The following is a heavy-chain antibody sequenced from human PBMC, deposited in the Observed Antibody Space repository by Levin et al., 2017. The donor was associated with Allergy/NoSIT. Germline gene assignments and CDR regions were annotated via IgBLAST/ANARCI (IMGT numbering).Heavy chain of an antibody. Sequence: ASVKVSCKASGGTFSSYAISWVRQAPGQGLEWMGGIIPIFGTANYAQKFQGRVTITADESTSTAYMELSSLRSEDTAVYYCARPVGVGSDSSWYNLQHWGQGTLVTVSS. D-gene: IGHD6-13*01. CDR1: GGTFSSYA. CDR3: ARPVGVGSDSSWYNLQH. CDR2: IIPIFGTA. V-gene: IGHV1-69*13. J-gene: IGHJ1*01.